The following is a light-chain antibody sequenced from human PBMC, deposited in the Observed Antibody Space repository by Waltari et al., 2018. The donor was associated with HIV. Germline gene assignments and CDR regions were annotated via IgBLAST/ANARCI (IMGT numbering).Light chain of an antibody. CDR3: LQHDDFPYT. CDR2: DAS. V-gene: IGKV1-33*01. J-gene: IGKJ2*01. CDR1: QDITNS. Sequence: DIQMTQSPSSVSASVGDRVTITCQATQDITNSLNWYQQKPGKAPKLLIYDASSLETGVPSRFSGGGSGTDFTFTISDLQPEDTATYFCLQHDDFPYTFGQGTKLQIK.